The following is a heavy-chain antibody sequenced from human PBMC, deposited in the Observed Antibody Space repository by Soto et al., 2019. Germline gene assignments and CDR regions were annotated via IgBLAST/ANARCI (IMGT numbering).Heavy chain of an antibody. Sequence: EVHLVESGGGLVQPGGSLRLSCAGSGFSFSDYYIDWVRQAPGKGLEWVGRSRDKGNSYSTDYAAAVKGRFTVSRDTSKNSLYLQMNSLKADDTALYYCARSIPGPTSFDSWGQGALVTGSS. CDR2: SRDKGNSYST. J-gene: IGHJ4*02. CDR1: GFSFSDYY. D-gene: IGHD1-7*01. V-gene: IGHV3-72*01. CDR3: ARSIPGPTSFDS.